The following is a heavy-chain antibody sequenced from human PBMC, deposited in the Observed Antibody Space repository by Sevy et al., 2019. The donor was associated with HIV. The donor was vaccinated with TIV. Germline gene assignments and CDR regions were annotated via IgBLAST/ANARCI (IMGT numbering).Heavy chain of an antibody. CDR1: GFTFSSYE. V-gene: IGHV3-48*03. Sequence: LSLTCAASGFTFSSYEMNWVRQAPGKGLEWVSYVSSSADTIYYADSVRGRFTISRDNAKKSLYLQMNSLRAEDTAVYYCAKRGGQYDLGMDVWGQGTTVTVSS. D-gene: IGHD3-3*01. J-gene: IGHJ6*02. CDR3: AKRGGQYDLGMDV. CDR2: VSSSADTI.